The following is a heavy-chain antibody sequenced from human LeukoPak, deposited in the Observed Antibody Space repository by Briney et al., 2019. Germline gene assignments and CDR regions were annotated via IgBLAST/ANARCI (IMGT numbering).Heavy chain of an antibody. CDR2: IYYSGST. Sequence: SETLSLTCTVSGGSTSSSGFYWGWIRQPPGKGLEWIGSIYYSGSTYYNPSLKSRVTISVDTSKNQFSLKLSSVTAADTAVYYCARDSSGWQRYNWFDPWGQGTLVTVSS. V-gene: IGHV4-39*07. J-gene: IGHJ5*02. D-gene: IGHD6-19*01. CDR3: ARDSSGWQRYNWFDP. CDR1: GGSTSSSGFY.